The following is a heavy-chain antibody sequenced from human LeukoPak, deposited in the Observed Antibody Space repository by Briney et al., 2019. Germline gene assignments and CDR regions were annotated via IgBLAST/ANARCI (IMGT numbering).Heavy chain of an antibody. J-gene: IGHJ5*02. CDR1: GESFSAYS. V-gene: IGHV4-34*01. CDR3: TRERSTPGINWFDP. D-gene: IGHD2-2*01. Sequence: SETLSLTCAVYGESFSAYSWNWIRQSRGKGLEWIGEINHSGSTNYNPSLKSRVTISVDTSKNQTSKRQFSLKLNSVTAADTAVYYCTRERSTPGINWFDPWGQGTLVTVSS. CDR2: INHSGST.